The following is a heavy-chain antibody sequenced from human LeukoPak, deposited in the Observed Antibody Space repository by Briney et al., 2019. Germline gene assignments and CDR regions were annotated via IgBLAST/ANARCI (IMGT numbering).Heavy chain of an antibody. CDR2: IYYSGST. CDR3: ARQIAVAAKAGFDY. Sequence: SETLSLTCTVSGGSISGSSYYWGWIRQPPGKGLEWIVSIYYSGSTYYNPSLKSRVTISVDTSKNQFSLKLSSVTAADTAVYYCARQIAVAAKAGFDYWGQGTLVTVSS. V-gene: IGHV4-39*01. CDR1: GGSISGSSYY. D-gene: IGHD6-19*01. J-gene: IGHJ4*02.